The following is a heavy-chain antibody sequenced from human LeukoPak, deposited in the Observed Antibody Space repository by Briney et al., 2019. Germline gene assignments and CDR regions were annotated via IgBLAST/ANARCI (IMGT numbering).Heavy chain of an antibody. Sequence: GASVKVSCKASGGTFSSYAISWVRQAPGQGLEWMGGIIPIFGTANYAQKFQGRVTITTDESTSTAYMELSSLRAEDTAVYYCAKASGYRPPYYFDYWGQGTLVTVSS. CDR1: GGTFSSYA. J-gene: IGHJ4*02. CDR3: AKASGYRPPYYFDY. V-gene: IGHV1-69*05. CDR2: IIPIFGTA. D-gene: IGHD3-22*01.